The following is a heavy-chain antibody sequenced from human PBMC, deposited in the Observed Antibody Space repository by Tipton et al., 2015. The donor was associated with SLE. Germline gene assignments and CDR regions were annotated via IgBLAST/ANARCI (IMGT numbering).Heavy chain of an antibody. CDR1: GFIFSIYA. D-gene: IGHD3-3*01. CDR2: ITGSGDRT. Sequence: SLRLSCEGSGFIFSIYAMSWVRQAPGKGREWVSAITGSGDRTYYINSVKGRFTISRDNSKNSLYLQMSGLRAEDTAEYYCASSPVDYWNGYSAWGPGTLVT. J-gene: IGHJ4*02. CDR3: ASSPVDYWNGYSA. V-gene: IGHV3-23*01.